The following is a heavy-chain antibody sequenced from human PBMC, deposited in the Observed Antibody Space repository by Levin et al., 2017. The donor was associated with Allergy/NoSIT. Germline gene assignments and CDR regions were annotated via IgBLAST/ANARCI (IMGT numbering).Heavy chain of an antibody. CDR2: IGTAGDT. CDR1: GFTFSSYD. CDR3: ARDRVVTLSGGRRRYYGMDV. J-gene: IGHJ6*02. D-gene: IGHD4-23*01. Sequence: GGSLRLSCAASGFTFSSYDMHWVRQATGKGLEWVSAIGTAGDTYYPGSVKGRFTISRENAKNSLYLQMNSLRAGDTAVYYCARDRVVTLSGGRRRYYGMDVWGQGTTVTVSS. V-gene: IGHV3-13*01.